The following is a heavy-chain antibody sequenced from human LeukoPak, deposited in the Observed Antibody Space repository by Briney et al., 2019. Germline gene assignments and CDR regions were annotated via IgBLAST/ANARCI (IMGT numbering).Heavy chain of an antibody. D-gene: IGHD6-13*01. J-gene: IGHJ3*02. Sequence: ASVKVCCKASGYTFTSYGISWVRQAPGQGLEWMGWISAYNGNTNYAQKLQGRVTMTTDTSTSTAYMELRSLRSDDTAVYYCARDIASSWYENDAFDIWGQGTMVTVSS. V-gene: IGHV1-18*01. CDR3: ARDIASSWYENDAFDI. CDR1: GYTFTSYG. CDR2: ISAYNGNT.